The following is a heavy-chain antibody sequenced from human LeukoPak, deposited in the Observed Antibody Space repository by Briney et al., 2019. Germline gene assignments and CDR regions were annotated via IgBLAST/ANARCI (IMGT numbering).Heavy chain of an antibody. CDR2: IRAGGATR. D-gene: IGHD2/OR15-2a*01. CDR1: GFTFSSAW. Sequence: AGGSLRLSCSASGFTFSSAWMSWVRQAPGKGLEWVGRIRAGGATRDCAASVKDRSIISREDPKNTLYLQMNSLKIEHTAVYWCGGDTSVPLSQIDKWGQGIPVTVSS. CDR3: GGDTSVPLSQIDK. J-gene: IGHJ4*02. V-gene: IGHV3-15*05.